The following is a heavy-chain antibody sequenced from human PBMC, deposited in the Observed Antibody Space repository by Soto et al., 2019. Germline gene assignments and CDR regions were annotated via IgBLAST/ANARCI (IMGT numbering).Heavy chain of an antibody. CDR3: ASLTLGDDRGFFDP. CDR1: GGSISNYY. Sequence: SETLSLTCTVSGGSISNYYWSWIRQPPGKGLEWIGYIYYSGSTNYNPSLKSRVTISVDTSKNQFSLKLSSVTAADAAVYYCASLTLGDDRGFFDPWGQGTLVTVSS. CDR2: IYYSGST. V-gene: IGHV4-59*01. D-gene: IGHD3-22*01. J-gene: IGHJ5*02.